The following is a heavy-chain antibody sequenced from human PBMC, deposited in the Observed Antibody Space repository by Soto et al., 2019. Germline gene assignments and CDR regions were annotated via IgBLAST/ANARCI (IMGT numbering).Heavy chain of an antibody. J-gene: IGHJ5*02. D-gene: IGHD1-26*01. CDR2: ISASGGLK. CDR1: GFTFSNYA. V-gene: IGHV3-23*01. CDR3: AREVGAPSGWLDP. Sequence: EVQLSESGGDLRQPGGSLRLSCAASGFTFSNYAMTWVRQTPGKGLEWASGISASGGLKYYAECVQGRFTVSRDNSKNILYLQMDNLRDGDTALYYCAREVGAPSGWLDPWGQGTQVTVSS.